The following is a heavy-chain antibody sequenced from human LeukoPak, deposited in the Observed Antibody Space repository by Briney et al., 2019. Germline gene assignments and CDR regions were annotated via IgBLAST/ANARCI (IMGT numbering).Heavy chain of an antibody. J-gene: IGHJ4*02. CDR3: ARAFYDYVWAFDY. V-gene: IGHV3-30-3*01. D-gene: IGHD3-16*01. CDR2: ISYDGSNK. CDR1: GFTFSSYA. Sequence: GGSLRLSCAASGFTFSSYAMHWVRQAPGKGLEWVAVISYDGSNKYYADSVKGRFTISRDNSKNTLYLQMNSLRAEDTAVYYCARAFYDYVWAFDYWGRGTLVTVSS.